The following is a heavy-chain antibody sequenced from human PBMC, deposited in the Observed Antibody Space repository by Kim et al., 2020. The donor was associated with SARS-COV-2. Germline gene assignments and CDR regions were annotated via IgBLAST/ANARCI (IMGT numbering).Heavy chain of an antibody. Sequence: SQTLSLTCAVYGGSFSGYYWSWIRQPPGKGLEWSGEINHSGSINYNPSLQSRVTISVDTSKNQFSLKLSSVTAADTAVYYCARGGIAAAGLGNYYYYGMDVWGQGTTVTVSS. CDR1: GGSFSGYY. D-gene: IGHD6-13*01. CDR3: ARGGIAAAGLGNYYYYGMDV. J-gene: IGHJ6*02. CDR2: INHSGSI. V-gene: IGHV4-34*01.